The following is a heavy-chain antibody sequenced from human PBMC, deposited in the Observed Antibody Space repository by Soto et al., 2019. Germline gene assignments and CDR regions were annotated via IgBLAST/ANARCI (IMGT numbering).Heavy chain of an antibody. CDR3: VRGSGWYFY. CDR1: SGSISSTIYS. Sequence: SETLSLTCTVSSGSISSTIYSWDWIRQPPGKGLEWIGSIFYSGSTYYNPSLKSRVTISVDTSKNQFSLTLTSVTAADTAVYYCVRGSGWYFYWGQGTLVTVSS. V-gene: IGHV4-39*07. J-gene: IGHJ4*02. D-gene: IGHD6-19*01. CDR2: IFYSGST.